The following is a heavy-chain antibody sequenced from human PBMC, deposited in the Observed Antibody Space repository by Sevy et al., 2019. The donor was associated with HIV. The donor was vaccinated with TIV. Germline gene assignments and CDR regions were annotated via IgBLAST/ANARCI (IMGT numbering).Heavy chain of an antibody. CDR2: IWYDGSNK. CDR3: ARDHWLDAFDI. Sequence: GGSLRLSCAASGFTFSSYGMHWVRQAPGKGLEWVAVIWYDGSNKYYADSVKGRFTISRDNSKNTLYLQMNSLRAEDTAVYYCARDHWLDAFDIWGQGTMVTVSS. CDR1: GFTFSSYG. J-gene: IGHJ3*02. V-gene: IGHV3-33*01. D-gene: IGHD6-19*01.